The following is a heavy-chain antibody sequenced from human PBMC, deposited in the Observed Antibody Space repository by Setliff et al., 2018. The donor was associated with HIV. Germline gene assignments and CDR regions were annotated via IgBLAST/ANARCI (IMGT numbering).Heavy chain of an antibody. Sequence: SETLSLTCTVSGGSVRSGNYYWSWVRQPAGKGLEWIGHVSASESSIYNPSLKSRVTISVDTSKNHFSLNLTSVTAADTAVYYCARGRGDIVLLVYTYPPDYWGRGKLVTVSS. CDR3: ARGRGDIVLLVYTYPPDY. V-gene: IGHV4-61*09. CDR1: GGSVRSGNYY. CDR2: VSASESS. D-gene: IGHD2-8*02. J-gene: IGHJ4*02.